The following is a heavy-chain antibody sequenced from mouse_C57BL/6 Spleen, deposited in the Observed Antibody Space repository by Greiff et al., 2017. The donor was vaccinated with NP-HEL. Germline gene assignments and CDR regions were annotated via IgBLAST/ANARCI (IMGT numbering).Heavy chain of an antibody. CDR3: AREGVVGYFDV. J-gene: IGHJ1*03. CDR2: IYPRDGST. D-gene: IGHD1-1*01. V-gene: IGHV1-78*01. CDR1: GYTFTDHT. Sequence: QVQLQQSDAELVKPGASVKISCKVSGYTFTDHTIHWTKQRPEQGLEWIGYIYPRDGSTKYNEKFKSKATLTVDTSSSTAYMQLSSLTSEDSAVYYCAREGVVGYFDVWGTGTTVTVSS.